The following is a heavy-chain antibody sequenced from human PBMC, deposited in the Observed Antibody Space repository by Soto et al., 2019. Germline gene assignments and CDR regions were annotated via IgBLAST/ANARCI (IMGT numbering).Heavy chain of an antibody. CDR3: ARAHTYYYDSSGPRGAFDI. CDR1: GGTFSSYA. CDR2: IIPIFGTA. Sequence: SVKVSCKASGGTFSSYAISWVRQAPGQGLEWMGGIIPIFGTANYAQKCQGRVTITADESTSTAYMELSSLRSEDTAVYYCARAHTYYYDSSGPRGAFDIWGQGTMVTVS. J-gene: IGHJ3*02. V-gene: IGHV1-69*13. D-gene: IGHD3-22*01.